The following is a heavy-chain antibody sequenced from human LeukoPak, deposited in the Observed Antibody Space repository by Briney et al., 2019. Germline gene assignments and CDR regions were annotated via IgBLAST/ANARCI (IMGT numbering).Heavy chain of an antibody. CDR2: ISGSGGRI. CDR3: ATSKYSGSY. CDR1: GFTFSKYA. J-gene: IGHJ4*02. Sequence: GGSLRLSCAASGFTFSKYAMTWVRQAPGKGLEWVSAISGSGGRIYYGASVKGRFTISRDKSKNTLNLQMNSLRAEDTAVYYCATSKYSGSYWGQGTLVTVSS. V-gene: IGHV3-23*01. D-gene: IGHD1-26*01.